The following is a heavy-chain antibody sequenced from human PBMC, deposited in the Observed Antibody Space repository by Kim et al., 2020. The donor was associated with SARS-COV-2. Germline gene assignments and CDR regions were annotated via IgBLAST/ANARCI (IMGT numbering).Heavy chain of an antibody. CDR1: GYSISSGYY. CDR2: IYHSGST. J-gene: IGHJ4*02. Sequence: SETLSLTCTVSGYSISSGYYWGWIRQPPGKGLEWIGSIYHSGSTYYNPSLKSRVTISVDTSKNQFSLKLSSVTAADTAVYYCARDSVTMVREGTGIDYWGQGTLVTVSS. CDR3: ARDSVTMVREGTGIDY. V-gene: IGHV4-38-2*02. D-gene: IGHD3-10*01.